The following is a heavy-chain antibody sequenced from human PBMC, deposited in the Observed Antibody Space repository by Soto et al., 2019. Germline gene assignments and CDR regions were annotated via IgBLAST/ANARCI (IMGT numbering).Heavy chain of an antibody. J-gene: IGHJ6*02. CDR3: ARAQGNYYYDGMNV. V-gene: IGHV4-39*02. CDR2: IYYSGRT. Sequence: QLQLQESGPGLVKPSETLSLTCTVSGGSISSSSYYWGWIRQPPGKGLEWIGSIYYSGRTNYNPSHNSGITLAVHTSKNHCPLKLSSVAAAATAVYYCARAQGNYYYDGMNVWGQGTTVTVSS. CDR1: GGSISSSSYY.